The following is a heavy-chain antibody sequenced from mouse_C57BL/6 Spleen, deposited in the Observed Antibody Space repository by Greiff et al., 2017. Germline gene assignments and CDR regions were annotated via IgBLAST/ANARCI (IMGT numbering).Heavy chain of an antibody. D-gene: IGHD1-1*01. CDR3: ARPLIYYYAMDY. J-gene: IGHJ4*01. V-gene: IGHV5-17*01. Sequence: EVKVVESGGGLVKPGGSLKLSCAASGFTFSDYGMHWVRQAPEKGLEWVAYISSGSSTIYYADTVKGRFTISRENAKNTLFLQMTSLRSEDTAIYYGARPLIYYYAMDYWGQGTSVTVSS. CDR1: GFTFSDYG. CDR2: ISSGSSTI.